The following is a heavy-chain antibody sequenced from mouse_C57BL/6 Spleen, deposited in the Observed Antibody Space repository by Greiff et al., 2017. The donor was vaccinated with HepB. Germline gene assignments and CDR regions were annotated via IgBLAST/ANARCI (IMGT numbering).Heavy chain of an antibody. J-gene: IGHJ4*01. V-gene: IGHV1-64*01. CDR2: IHPNSGST. CDR1: GYTFTSYW. D-gene: IGHD1-1*02. Sequence: QVQLQQPGAELVKPGASVKLSCKASGYTFTSYWMHWVKQRPGQGLEWIGMIHPNSGSTNYNEKFKSKATLTVDKSSSTAYMQLSSLTSEDSAVYYCARKGLHYGAMDYWGQGTSVTVSS. CDR3: ARKGLHYGAMDY.